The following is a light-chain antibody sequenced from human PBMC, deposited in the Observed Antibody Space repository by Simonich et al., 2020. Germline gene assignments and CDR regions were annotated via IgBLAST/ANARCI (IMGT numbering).Light chain of an antibody. CDR3: QQYNSYSGT. J-gene: IGKJ1*01. V-gene: IGKV1-5*03. CDR2: KAS. Sequence: DIQMTQSPSTLSAAVGDRVTITCRASQSISSWVAWYQPKPGKAPKLLIYKASSLESGVPSRFSGSGSGTEFTLTISSLQPDDFATYYCQQYNSYSGTFGQGTKVEIK. CDR1: QSISSW.